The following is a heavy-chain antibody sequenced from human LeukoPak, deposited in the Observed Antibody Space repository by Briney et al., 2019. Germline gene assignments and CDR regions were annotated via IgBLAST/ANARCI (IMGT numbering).Heavy chain of an antibody. D-gene: IGHD4-23*01. CDR1: GFTFRSYW. CDR2: INPDGSAK. J-gene: IGHJ4*02. CDR3: ARALESGNSDAGY. Sequence: GGSLRLSCVGSGFTFRSYWMTWVRQAPGRGLEWVANINPDGSAKYHVDSVRGRFTISRDNAENSLYLQMNSLRAEDMAVYYCARALESGNSDAGYWGQGTLVTVSS. V-gene: IGHV3-7*04.